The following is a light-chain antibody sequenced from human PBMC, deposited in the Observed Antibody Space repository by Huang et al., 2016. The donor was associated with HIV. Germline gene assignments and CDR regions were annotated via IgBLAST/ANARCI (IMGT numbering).Light chain of an antibody. CDR3: QHYNKWPPA. Sequence: VVMTQSPATLSVSPGERATLSCGASQSIDTNLAWYQQKPGQSPRLLSFGASTRATGVPARFGGSGSGTECTLTINSLQSEDFGIYYCQHYNKWPPAFGQGTKLEIK. V-gene: IGKV3-15*01. J-gene: IGKJ2*01. CDR2: GAS. CDR1: QSIDTN.